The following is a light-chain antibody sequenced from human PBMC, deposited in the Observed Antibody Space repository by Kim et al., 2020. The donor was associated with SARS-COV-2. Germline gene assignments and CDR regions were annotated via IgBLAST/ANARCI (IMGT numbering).Light chain of an antibody. CDR3: SSYTSSSTWV. CDR2: DVS. Sequence: GQSITISCTGTSSDVGGYNYVAWYQQHPGKAPKLMIYDVSNRPSGVSNRFSGSKSGNTASLTISGLQAEDEADYYCSSYTSSSTWVFGGGTKLTVL. CDR1: SSDVGGYNY. J-gene: IGLJ3*02. V-gene: IGLV2-14*03.